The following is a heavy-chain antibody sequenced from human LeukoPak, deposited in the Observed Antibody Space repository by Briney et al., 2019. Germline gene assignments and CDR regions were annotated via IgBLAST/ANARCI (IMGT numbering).Heavy chain of an antibody. D-gene: IGHD3-16*01. V-gene: IGHV4-59*01. CDR3: ARVQGGGVLDI. J-gene: IGHJ3*02. CDR1: GGSISSYY. CDR2: IYYSGST. Sequence: SETLSLTCTVSGGSISSYYWSWIRQPPGKRLEWIGYIYYSGSTNYNPSLKGRVTISVDTSKNQFSLKLSSVTAADTAVYYCARVQGGGVLDIWGQGTMVTVSS.